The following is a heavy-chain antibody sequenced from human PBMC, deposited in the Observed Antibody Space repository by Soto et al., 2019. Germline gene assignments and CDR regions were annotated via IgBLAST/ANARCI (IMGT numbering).Heavy chain of an antibody. V-gene: IGHV3-23*01. J-gene: IGHJ4*02. CDR1: GFTFSSYA. D-gene: IGHD4-17*01. CDR2: ISGSGFST. CDR3: AKDPGDYPSDYFDY. Sequence: EVQLLESGGGLVQPGGSLRLSCAASGFTFSSYAMSWVRQAPGKGLEWVSAISGSGFSTYYADSLKGRFTASRDTSKNTLFLQMNSLRAEDTAVYYCAKDPGDYPSDYFDYWGQGTLVTVSS.